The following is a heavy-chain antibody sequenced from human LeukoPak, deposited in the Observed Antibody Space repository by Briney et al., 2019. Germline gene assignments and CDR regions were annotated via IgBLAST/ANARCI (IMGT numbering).Heavy chain of an antibody. CDR2: VCQSGPT. D-gene: IGHD5-24*01. CDR1: GGSISGCDYY. V-gene: IGHV4-39*01. Sequence: KPSETLSLTCTVSGGSISGCDYYWDWIRQPPGKGLEWIGSVCQSGPTYYNPSLKSRVTISEDRSENQFSLKLSSVTAADTAVYYCARLRDGRWLLEYWGQGTLVTVSS. J-gene: IGHJ4*02. CDR3: ARLRDGRWLLEY.